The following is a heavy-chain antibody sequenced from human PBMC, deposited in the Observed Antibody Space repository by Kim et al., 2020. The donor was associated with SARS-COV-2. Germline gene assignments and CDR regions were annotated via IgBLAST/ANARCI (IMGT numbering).Heavy chain of an antibody. CDR2: IHYSATTSATT. J-gene: IGHJ6*02. CDR1: GASITSSNHY. Sequence: SETLSLTCTVSGASITSSNHYWGWIRQPPGKGLEWIGSIHYSATTSATTYYSPSLTSRITISVATSTGQFSLRLTSATTADSAVYFCASQINSSLFAGLVVWGQGTSVTVS. V-gene: IGHV4-39*01. CDR3: ASQINSSLFAGLVV. D-gene: IGHD6-6*01.